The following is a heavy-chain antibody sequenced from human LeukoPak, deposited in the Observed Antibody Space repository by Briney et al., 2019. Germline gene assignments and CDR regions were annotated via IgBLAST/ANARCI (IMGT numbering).Heavy chain of an antibody. CDR1: GFTFNNFG. J-gene: IGHJ4*02. CDR3: AKDLHGGYSSDY. Sequence: PGGSLRLSCAASGFTFNNFGMHWVRQAPGKGLEWVAFMGYDGIHKYYADSVKGRFTISKDNSKATLYLQMNSLRPEDTAVYYCAKDLHGGYSSDYWGQGTLVTVSS. V-gene: IGHV3-30*02. D-gene: IGHD4-23*01. CDR2: MGYDGIHK.